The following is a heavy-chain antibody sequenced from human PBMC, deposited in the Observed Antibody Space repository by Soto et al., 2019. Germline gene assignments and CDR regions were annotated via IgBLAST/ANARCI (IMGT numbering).Heavy chain of an antibody. V-gene: IGHV1-69*06. CDR2: IIPIFGTA. J-gene: IGHJ4*02. CDR1: GGTFSSYA. Sequence: GASVKVSCNASGGTFSSYAISWVRQAPGQGLEWMGGIIPIFGTANYAQKFQGRVTITADKSTSTAYMELSSLRSEDTAVYYCAAGESEHDITGTTGAYWGQGTLVTVSS. D-gene: IGHD1-7*01. CDR3: AAGESEHDITGTTGAY.